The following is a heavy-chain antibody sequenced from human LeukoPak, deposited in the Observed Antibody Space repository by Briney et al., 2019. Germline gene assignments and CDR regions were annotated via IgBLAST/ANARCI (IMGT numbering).Heavy chain of an antibody. V-gene: IGHV4-59*01. CDR3: ARSHYGGNSRVYDY. D-gene: IGHD4-23*01. CDR2: IYYSGST. Sequence: GYIYYSGSTNYNPSLKSRVTISVDTSKNQFSLKLSSVTAADTAVYYCARSHYGGNSRVYDYWGQGTLVTVSS. J-gene: IGHJ4*02.